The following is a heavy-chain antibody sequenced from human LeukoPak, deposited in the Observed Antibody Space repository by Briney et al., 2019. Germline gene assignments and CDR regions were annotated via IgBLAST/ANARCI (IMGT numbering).Heavy chain of an antibody. CDR3: ASTNRRKNYYYYMDV. CDR2: INPNSGGT. Sequence: ASVKVSCKASGGTFSSYAISWVRQAPGQGLEWMGWINPNSGGTNYAQKFQGRVTMTRDTSISTAYMELSRLRSDDTAVYYCASTNRRKNYYYYMDVWGKGTTVTVSS. CDR1: GGTFSSYA. J-gene: IGHJ6*03. V-gene: IGHV1-2*02.